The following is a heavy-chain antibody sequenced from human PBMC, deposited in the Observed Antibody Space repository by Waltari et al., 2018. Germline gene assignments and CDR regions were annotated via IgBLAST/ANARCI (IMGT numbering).Heavy chain of an antibody. J-gene: IGHJ4*02. V-gene: IGHV3-7*03. CDR2: INFDGSEQ. D-gene: IGHD3-10*01. Sequence: EVQLVEPGGGLVQPGGSLRLSCDASGFTFSRYWMTWVRQAPGKGLEWVANINFDGSEQYYLDSVRGRFTISRDNARNSLYLQMDSLIADDAGVYYCARGSSYYVRFWEDWGQGTLVTVSS. CDR3: ARGSSYYVRFWED. CDR1: GFTFSRYW.